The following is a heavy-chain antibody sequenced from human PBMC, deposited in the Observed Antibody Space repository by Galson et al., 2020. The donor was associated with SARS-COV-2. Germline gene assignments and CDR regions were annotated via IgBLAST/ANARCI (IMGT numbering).Heavy chain of an antibody. Sequence: GESLKISCKGSGYSFTSYWIGWVRQMPGKGLEWMGIIYPGDSDTRYSPSFQGQVTISADKSISTAYLQWSSLKASDTAMYYCARHAEYYDFGSVYYRAWFDPWGQGTLVTVSS. CDR3: ARHAEYYDFGSVYYRAWFDP. CDR2: IYPGDSDT. D-gene: IGHD3-3*01. CDR1: GYSFTSYW. J-gene: IGHJ5*02. V-gene: IGHV5-51*01.